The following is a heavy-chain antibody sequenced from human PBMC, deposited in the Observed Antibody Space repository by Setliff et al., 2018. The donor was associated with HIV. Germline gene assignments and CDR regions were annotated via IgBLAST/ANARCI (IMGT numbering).Heavy chain of an antibody. V-gene: IGHV4-28*05. CDR1: GYSISTNEW. CDR3: ARADSRRGAGYQYMDV. D-gene: IGHD4-4*01. Sequence: SETLSLTCAVSGYSISTNEWWGWIRQPPGKGLAWIGYISNSGKIYYDPSLNSRVTLSADTSKNQLSLKLTSVTAEDTGVYYCARADSRRGAGYQYMDVWGKGTTVTVSS. CDR2: ISNSGKI. J-gene: IGHJ6*03.